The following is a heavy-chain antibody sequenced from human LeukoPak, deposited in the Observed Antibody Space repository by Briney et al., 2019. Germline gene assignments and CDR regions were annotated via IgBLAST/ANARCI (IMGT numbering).Heavy chain of an antibody. CDR2: ISSSSSTI. CDR1: GFTFSSYS. CDR3: ARDTPYYDFWSGYYYYYMDV. V-gene: IGHV3-48*01. D-gene: IGHD3-3*01. Sequence: PGGSLRLSCAASGFTFSSYSMKWVRQAPGKGLEWVSYISSSSSTIYYADSVKGRFTISRDNAKNSLYLQMNSLRAEDTAVYYCARDTPYYDFWSGYYYYYMDVWGKGTTVTVSS. J-gene: IGHJ6*03.